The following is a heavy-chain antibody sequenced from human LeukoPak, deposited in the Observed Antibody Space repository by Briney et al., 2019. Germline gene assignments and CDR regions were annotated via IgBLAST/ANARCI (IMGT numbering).Heavy chain of an antibody. CDR3: ATHTGGYNYWWFDI. Sequence: SVKVTCKASGGTFSNYPIIWVRQAPGRGLEWLGGIIPIYGTANYALMFQGRITLSAHESTATAYMELRKLTSDDTAMYFCATHTGGYNYWWFDIWGQGTLVSVSS. CDR1: GGTFSNYP. J-gene: IGHJ5*02. CDR2: IIPIYGTA. D-gene: IGHD5-24*01. V-gene: IGHV1-69*13.